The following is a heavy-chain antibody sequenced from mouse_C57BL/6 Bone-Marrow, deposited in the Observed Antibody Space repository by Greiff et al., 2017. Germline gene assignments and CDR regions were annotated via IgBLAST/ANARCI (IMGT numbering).Heavy chain of an antibody. CDR3: ARRGWLLPFAY. J-gene: IGHJ3*01. Sequence: VKLMESGAELARPGASVKLSCKASGYTFTSYGISWVKQRTGQGLEWIGEIYPRSGNTYYNEKFKGKATLTADKSSSTAYMELRSLTSEDSAVYFCARRGWLLPFAYWGQGTLVTVSA. CDR2: IYPRSGNT. CDR1: GYTFTSYG. V-gene: IGHV1-81*01. D-gene: IGHD2-3*01.